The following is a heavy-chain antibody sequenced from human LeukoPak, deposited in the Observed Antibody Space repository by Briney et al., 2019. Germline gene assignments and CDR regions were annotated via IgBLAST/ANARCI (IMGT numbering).Heavy chain of an antibody. V-gene: IGHV3-30-3*01. CDR2: ISYDGSNK. Sequence: GGSPRLSRAASGLTFTSYAMQGVPEAPGRGREGGADISYDGSNKYYADSVKGRFTISRDNSKNTLYLQMKSPRAEDTAVYYCARGTMIVVVITYFDYWGQGTLVTVSS. CDR3: ARGTMIVVVITYFDY. CDR1: GLTFTSYA. J-gene: IGHJ4*02. D-gene: IGHD3-22*01.